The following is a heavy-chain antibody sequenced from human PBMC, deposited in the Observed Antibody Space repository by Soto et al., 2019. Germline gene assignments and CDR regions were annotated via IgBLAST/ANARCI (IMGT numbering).Heavy chain of an antibody. D-gene: IGHD3-22*01. J-gene: IGHJ4*02. Sequence: PSETLSLTCTVSGDFISSGGYYWSWIRQLPGKGLEWIGYIYSSGTTYYNPSLKSRVTLSVDTSKNQFSLNLSSVTAADTAVYYCARTDSSGYYFVYWGQGTLVPVS. CDR3: ARTDSSGYYFVY. CDR2: IYSSGTT. V-gene: IGHV4-31*03. CDR1: GDFISSGGYY.